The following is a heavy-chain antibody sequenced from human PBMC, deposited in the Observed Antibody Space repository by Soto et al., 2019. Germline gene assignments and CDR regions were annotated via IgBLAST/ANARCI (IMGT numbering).Heavy chain of an antibody. CDR1: GFTFSSYG. Sequence: QVQLVESGGGVVQPGRSLRLSCAASGFTFSSYGMHGVRQAPGKGLEWVAVIWYDGSNKYYADSVKGRFTISRDNSKNTLYLQMNSLRADDTAVYYCARRPGLDYWGQGTLVTVSS. CDR3: ARRPGLDY. V-gene: IGHV3-33*01. CDR2: IWYDGSNK. J-gene: IGHJ4*02.